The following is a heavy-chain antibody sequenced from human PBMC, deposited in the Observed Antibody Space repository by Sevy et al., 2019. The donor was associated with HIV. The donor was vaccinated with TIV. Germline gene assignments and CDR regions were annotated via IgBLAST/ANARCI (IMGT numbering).Heavy chain of an antibody. D-gene: IGHD3-10*01. CDR2: VYYSGNT. V-gene: IGHV4-30-4*01. Sequence: SETLSLTCSVSGGSINNPDFNWSWVRQPPGRGLEWIGYVYYSGNTYYSPSLKTRASLSIDTSKNQFSLDLHSVTAADTAVYYCTSVRGPFGWSDPWGQGTLVTVSS. J-gene: IGHJ5*02. CDR1: GGSINNPDFN. CDR3: TSVRGPFGWSDP.